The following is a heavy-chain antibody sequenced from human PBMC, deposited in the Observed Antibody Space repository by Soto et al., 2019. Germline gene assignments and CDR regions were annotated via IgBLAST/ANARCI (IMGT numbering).Heavy chain of an antibody. V-gene: IGHV6-1*01. D-gene: IGHD3-16*01. Sequence: PSQTLSLTCAISGDSVSSNSAAWSWIRQSPSRGLEWLGRTFYRSKWYNDYAVSVKGRITINPDTSKNQFSLQLNSVTPEDTAVYYCARVPYVEGMDVWGQGTTVTVSS. CDR2: TFYRSKWYN. J-gene: IGHJ6*02. CDR1: GDSVSSNSAA. CDR3: ARVPYVEGMDV.